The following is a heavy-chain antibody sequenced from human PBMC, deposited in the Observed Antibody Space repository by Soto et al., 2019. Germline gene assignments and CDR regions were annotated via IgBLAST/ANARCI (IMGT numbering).Heavy chain of an antibody. Sequence: GSLRLSCAASGFTFSDHYMDWVRQAPGKGLEWVGRTRNKANSYTTEYAASVKGRFTISRDDSKNSLYLQMNSLKTEDTAVYYCARDGRDGYNADYWGQGTLVTVSS. CDR2: TRNKANSYTT. CDR3: ARDGRDGYNADY. V-gene: IGHV3-72*01. CDR1: GFTFSDHY. J-gene: IGHJ4*02. D-gene: IGHD5-12*01.